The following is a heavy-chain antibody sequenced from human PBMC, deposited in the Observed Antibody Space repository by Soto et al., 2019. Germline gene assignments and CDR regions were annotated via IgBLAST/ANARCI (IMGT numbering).Heavy chain of an antibody. CDR1: GVPISSSSYY. D-gene: IGHD5-18*01. Sequence: ETLSLSCPVSGVPISSSSYYWGWIRQAPGKGLEWLATIYYTGYTYHNPSLKTHVTISVDTSKDQFSLKLTSVTAADTALYYCARSAIATHWFFDLWGRGTLVTVYS. CDR2: IYYTGYT. CDR3: ARSAIATHWFFDL. J-gene: IGHJ2*01. V-gene: IGHV4-39*01.